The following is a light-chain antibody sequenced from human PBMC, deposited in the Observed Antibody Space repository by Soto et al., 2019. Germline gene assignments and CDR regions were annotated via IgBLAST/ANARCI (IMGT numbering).Light chain of an antibody. V-gene: IGKV1-8*01. CDR2: AAS. CDR3: QQYYSYSWT. Sequence: AIRMTQSPSSFSASTGDRVTITCRASQGISSYLAWYQQKPGKAPKLLIYAASTLQSGVPSRFSGSGSGTDFTHTINCLQSEDFATYYCQQYYSYSWTFGQGTKVEIK. CDR1: QGISSY. J-gene: IGKJ1*01.